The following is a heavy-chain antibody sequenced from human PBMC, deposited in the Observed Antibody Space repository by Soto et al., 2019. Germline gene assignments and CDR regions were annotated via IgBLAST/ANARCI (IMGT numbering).Heavy chain of an antibody. CDR2: ISTYNGNT. V-gene: IGHV1-18*01. D-gene: IGHD2-15*01. CDR1: GYTFTRYA. Sequence: ASVKVSCKTSGYTFTRYAISWVRQAPGQGLEWMGWISTYNGNTNYAQKFQGRVTMTTDTSTSTVHMEVRSLRSDDTAVYYCAREGVVPYYYYGMDVWGQGTPVTVSS. CDR3: AREGVVPYYYYGMDV. J-gene: IGHJ6*02.